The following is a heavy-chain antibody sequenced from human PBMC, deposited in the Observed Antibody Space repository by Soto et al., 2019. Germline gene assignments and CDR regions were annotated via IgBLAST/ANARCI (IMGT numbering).Heavy chain of an antibody. J-gene: IGHJ5*01. V-gene: IGHV3-30*03. CDR2: ISHDGNTH. Sequence: VQMVESGGGVVQPGKSLRLSCETSGFTFKFYGMHWVRQAPGKGLECVAVISHDGNTHYYADSVKGRFTISRDNSKNTLYRLLNRLRAEDTAVYYCARPRGVDSWGQGTLVTVSS. D-gene: IGHD3-16*01. CDR3: ARPRGVDS. CDR1: GFTFKFYG.